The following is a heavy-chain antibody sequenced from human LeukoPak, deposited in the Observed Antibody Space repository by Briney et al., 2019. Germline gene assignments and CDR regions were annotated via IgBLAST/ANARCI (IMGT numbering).Heavy chain of an antibody. CDR3: ARSPGYSSGWFNY. CDR1: GGSISSYY. J-gene: IGHJ4*02. D-gene: IGHD6-19*01. Sequence: SETLSLTCTVPGGSISSYYWSWIRQPPGKGLEWIGYIYYSGSTNYNPSLKSRVTISVDTSKNQFSLKLSSVTAADTAVYYCARSPGYSSGWFNYWGQGTLVTVSS. V-gene: IGHV4-59*01. CDR2: IYYSGST.